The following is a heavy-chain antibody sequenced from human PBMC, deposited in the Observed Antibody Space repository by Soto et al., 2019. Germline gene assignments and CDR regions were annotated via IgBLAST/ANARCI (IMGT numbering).Heavy chain of an antibody. Sequence: SVKVSCKASGGTFSSYAISWVRQAPGQGLEWMGGIIPIFGTANYAQKFQGRVTITADESTSTAYMELSSLRSEDTAVYYCARGRTYHDSSGYPNGWFDPWGQGTLVTVYS. J-gene: IGHJ5*02. D-gene: IGHD3-22*01. CDR2: IIPIFGTA. CDR1: GGTFSSYA. CDR3: ARGRTYHDSSGYPNGWFDP. V-gene: IGHV1-69*13.